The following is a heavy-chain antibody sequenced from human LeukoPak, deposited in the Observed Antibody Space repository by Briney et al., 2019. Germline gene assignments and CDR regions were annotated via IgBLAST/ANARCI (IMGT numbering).Heavy chain of an antibody. J-gene: IGHJ4*02. D-gene: IGHD2-2*01. CDR1: GFSFSSHG. CDR3: AHGSMYQLDY. V-gene: IGHV3-23*01. CDR2: ILGGAGST. Sequence: PGGSLRLSCAASGFSFSSHGMSWVRQAPGKGLEWVSGILGGAGSTYYADSVKGRFTISRDNSKNTLYLQMGSLRAEDTAVYYCAHGSMYQLDYWGQGTLVTVSS.